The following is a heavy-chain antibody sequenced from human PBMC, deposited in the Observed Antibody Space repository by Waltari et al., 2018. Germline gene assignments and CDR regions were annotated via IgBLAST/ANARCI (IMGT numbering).Heavy chain of an antibody. CDR1: GYSISSGYY. CDR3: ARDECGGDCYSDAFDI. Sequence: QVQLQESGPGLVTPSETLSLTCTVSGYSISSGYYWGWIRQPPGKGLEWIGSIYHSGSTYYNPSLKSRVTISVDTSKNQFSLKLRSVTAADTAVYYCARDECGGDCYSDAFDIWGQGTMVTVSS. D-gene: IGHD2-21*01. CDR2: IYHSGST. V-gene: IGHV4-38-2*02. J-gene: IGHJ3*02.